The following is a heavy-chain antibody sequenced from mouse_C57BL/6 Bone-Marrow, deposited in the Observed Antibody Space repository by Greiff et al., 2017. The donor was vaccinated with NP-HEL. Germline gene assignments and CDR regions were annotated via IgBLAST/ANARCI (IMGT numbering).Heavy chain of an antibody. CDR1: GYTFTSYW. V-gene: IGHV1-55*01. Sequence: VQLQQPGAELVKPGASVKMSCKASGYTFTSYWITWVKQRPGQGLEWIGDIYPGSGSTNYNEKFKSKATLTVDTSSSTAYMQLSSLTSEDSAVYYCAREGGPYYYAMDYWGQGTSVTVSS. CDR3: AREGGPYYYAMDY. J-gene: IGHJ4*01. D-gene: IGHD3-3*01. CDR2: IYPGSGST.